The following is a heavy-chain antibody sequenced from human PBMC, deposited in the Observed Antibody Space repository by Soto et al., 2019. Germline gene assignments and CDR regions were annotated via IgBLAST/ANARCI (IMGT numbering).Heavy chain of an antibody. V-gene: IGHV4-34*01. CDR3: ARGEGRLVGTWFDP. Sequence: PSETLSLTCDVYGGSFSRYYWNWIRQPPGKGLEWLGEINHSGSTNYTPSLESRVTISLDTSKTQFSLKLTSVTAADTAVYYCARGEGRLVGTWFDPWGQGTLVTVS. CDR1: GGSFSRYY. J-gene: IGHJ5*02. CDR2: INHSGST. D-gene: IGHD5-12*01.